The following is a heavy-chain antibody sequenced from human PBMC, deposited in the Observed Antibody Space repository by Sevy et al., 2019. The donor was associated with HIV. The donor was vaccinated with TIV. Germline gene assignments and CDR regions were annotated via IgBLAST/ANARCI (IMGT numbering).Heavy chain of an antibody. CDR3: SRSVYGSGTYLNDY. J-gene: IGHJ4*02. D-gene: IGHD3-10*01. V-gene: IGHV1-2*02. CDR2: IIPSSGGT. CDR1: GYTFTGYY. Sequence: ASVKVSCKASGYTFTGYYIHWVRQAPGQELEWMGWIIPSSGGTNYGQKFLGRVTMTRDTSISTAYLELHRLTSDDTAVYYCSRSVYGSGTYLNDYWGQGTLVTVSS.